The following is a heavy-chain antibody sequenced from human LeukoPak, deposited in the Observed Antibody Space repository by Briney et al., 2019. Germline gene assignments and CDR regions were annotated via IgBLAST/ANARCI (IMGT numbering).Heavy chain of an antibody. D-gene: IGHD1-7*01. CDR3: ARGGLTGTTIPYFDY. J-gene: IGHJ4*02. V-gene: IGHV3-7*01. CDR1: GFTFSNFW. CDR2: IKQDGSEK. Sequence: GGSLRLSCAASGFTFSNFWMSWVRQAPGKGLEWVANIKQDGSEKHYVDSVKGRFTISRDNAKNTLYLQMNSLRAEDTAVYYCARGGLTGTTIPYFDYWGRGTLVSVSS.